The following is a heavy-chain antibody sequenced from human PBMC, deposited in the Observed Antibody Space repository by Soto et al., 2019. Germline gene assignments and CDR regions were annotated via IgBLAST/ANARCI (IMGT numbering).Heavy chain of an antibody. D-gene: IGHD6-19*01. CDR2: SHQSGIT. CDR1: GYSISNGYY. CDR3: VRTVAVAGTNVPDYFDH. V-gene: IGHV4-38-2*01. J-gene: IGHJ4*02. Sequence: SETLSLTCAVSGYSISNGYYLVLLRQPPGKGLEWIGDSHQSGITHHSPSLKGRVITSMLTSKNQFSLDLISVTAADTAVYYCVRTVAVAGTNVPDYFDHWGQGIQVTVSS.